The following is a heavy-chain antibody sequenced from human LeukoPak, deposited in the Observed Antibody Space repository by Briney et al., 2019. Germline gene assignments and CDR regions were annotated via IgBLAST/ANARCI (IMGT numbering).Heavy chain of an antibody. V-gene: IGHV3-73*01. CDR1: GFTFSGSA. CDR3: SYSANFDY. Sequence: GGSLRLSCAASGFTFSGSAMHWVRQASGKGLEWVGRIRSKANSYATAYAASVKSRFTISRDDSKNTAYLQMNSLKTEDTAVYYCSYSANFDYWGQGTLVTVSS. CDR2: IRSKANSYAT. D-gene: IGHD2-21*01. J-gene: IGHJ4*02.